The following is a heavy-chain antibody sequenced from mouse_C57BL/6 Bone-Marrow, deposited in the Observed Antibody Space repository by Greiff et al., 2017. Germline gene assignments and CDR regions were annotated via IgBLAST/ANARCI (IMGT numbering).Heavy chain of an antibody. J-gene: IGHJ2*01. V-gene: IGHV1-54*01. CDR3: ARPYYYGSSYEDY. CDR2: INPGSGGT. Sequence: VQLQQSGAELVRPGTSVKVSCKASGYAFTNYLIEWVKQRPGQGLEWIGVINPGSGGTNYNEKFKGKATLTTDKSSSTAYMQLSSLTSEDSAVYFCARPYYYGSSYEDYWGQGTTLTVSS. D-gene: IGHD1-1*01. CDR1: GYAFTNYL.